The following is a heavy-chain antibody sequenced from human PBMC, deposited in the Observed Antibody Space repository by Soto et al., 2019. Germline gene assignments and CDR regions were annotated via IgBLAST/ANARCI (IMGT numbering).Heavy chain of an antibody. CDR2: ISYDGSNK. CDR3: ARSYYGSGSYYNRYNWFDP. J-gene: IGHJ5*02. Sequence: QVQLVESGGGVVQPGRSLRLSCAASGFTFSSYAMHWVRQAPGKGLEWVAVISYDGSNKYYADSVKGRFTISRDNSKNTLYLQMNSLRAEDTVVYYCARSYYGSGSYYNRYNWFDPWGQGTLVTVSS. CDR1: GFTFSSYA. D-gene: IGHD3-10*01. V-gene: IGHV3-30-3*01.